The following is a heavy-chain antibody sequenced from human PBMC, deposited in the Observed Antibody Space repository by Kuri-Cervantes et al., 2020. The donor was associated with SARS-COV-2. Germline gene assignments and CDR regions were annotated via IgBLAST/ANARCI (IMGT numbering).Heavy chain of an antibody. D-gene: IGHD1-1*01. CDR3: ARLRQLEEGY. Sequence: ASVKVSCKASGYTFIDYYIHWVRQAPGQGLEWMGWINPRSGGTKYVEKFQGRVTMTRDTSIGTVYMEMNRLRSDDTAVYYCARLRQLEEGYWGQGTLVTVSS. J-gene: IGHJ4*02. CDR2: INPRSGGT. V-gene: IGHV1-2*02. CDR1: GYTFIDYY.